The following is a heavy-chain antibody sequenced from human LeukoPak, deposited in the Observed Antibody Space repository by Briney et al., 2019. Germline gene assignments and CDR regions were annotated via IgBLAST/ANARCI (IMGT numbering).Heavy chain of an antibody. J-gene: IGHJ6*02. D-gene: IGHD1-26*01. Sequence: SETLSLTCTVSGGSISSYYWSWIRQPPGKGLEWIGYIHYSGSTNYNPSLKSRVPISVDTSKNQFSLKLSSVTAADTAVYYCARDLWDLGDGMDVWGQGTTVTVSS. V-gene: IGHV4-59*01. CDR1: GGSISSYY. CDR2: IHYSGST. CDR3: ARDLWDLGDGMDV.